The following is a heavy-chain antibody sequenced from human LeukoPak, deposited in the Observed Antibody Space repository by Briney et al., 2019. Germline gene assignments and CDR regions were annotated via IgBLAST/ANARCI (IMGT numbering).Heavy chain of an antibody. CDR1: GFTFSTYA. J-gene: IGHJ4*02. V-gene: IGHV3-48*03. CDR3: ARQIYDSTSYFDY. CDR2: ISRSSSAI. Sequence: GGSLRLSCAASGFTFSTYAMHWVRQAPGKGLEWVSYISRSSSAIYYADSVKGRFTISRDNAKNSLYLQMNSLRAEDTAVYYCARQIYDSTSYFDYWGPGTLVTVSS. D-gene: IGHD3-22*01.